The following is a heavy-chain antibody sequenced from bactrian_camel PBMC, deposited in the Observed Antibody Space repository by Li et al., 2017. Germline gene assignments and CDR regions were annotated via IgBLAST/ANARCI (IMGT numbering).Heavy chain of an antibody. CDR1: GYTYSSYC. D-gene: IGHD7*01. J-gene: IGHJ6*01. V-gene: IGHV3S26*01. CDR3: AAQPFGAFCREVDFRY. CDR2: IDGDGST. Sequence: QLVESGGGSVQSGGSLRLSCAASGYTYSSYCMGWFRQAPGKERLGVAVIDGDGSTSYADSVKGRFTISQDNAKNTLYLQMNSLKPEDTAMYYCAAQPFGAFCREVDFRYWGQGTQVTVS.